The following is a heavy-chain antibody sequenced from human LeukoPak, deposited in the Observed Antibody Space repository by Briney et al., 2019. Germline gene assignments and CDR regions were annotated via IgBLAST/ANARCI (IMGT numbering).Heavy chain of an antibody. CDR2: IRHDESEI. J-gene: IGHJ4*02. D-gene: IGHD6-19*01. CDR1: GFTFTNYW. Sequence: PGGSLRLSCAASGFTFTNYWMSWVRQPPGKGLEWVANIRHDESEIYYVDSVKGRFTISRDSAKDSLFLQMNSLRAEDTAVYYCARDPGRSGWDYWGQGALVTVSS. V-gene: IGHV3-7*01. CDR3: ARDPGRSGWDY.